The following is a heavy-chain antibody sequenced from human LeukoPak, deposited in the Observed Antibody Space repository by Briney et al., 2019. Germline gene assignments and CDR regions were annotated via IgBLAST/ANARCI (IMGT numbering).Heavy chain of an antibody. CDR3: ASGDIVATIDY. J-gene: IGHJ4*02. Sequence: PGGSLRLSCSASGFTFIDYHMSWIRQAPGKGLEWVSYISSSGSTLYYADSVKGRFTISRDNAKNSLYLQMNSLRAEDTAVYYCASGDIVATIDYWGQGTLVTVSS. D-gene: IGHD5-12*01. CDR2: ISSSGSTL. V-gene: IGHV3-11*01. CDR1: GFTFIDYH.